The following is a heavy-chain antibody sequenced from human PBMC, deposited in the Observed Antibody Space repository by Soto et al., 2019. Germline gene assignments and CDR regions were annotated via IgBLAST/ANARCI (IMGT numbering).Heavy chain of an antibody. D-gene: IGHD2-15*01. Sequence: GGSLRLSCAASGFTFRSYSMNWVRQAPGKGLEWVSYISSSNRTINYADSVKGRFIISRDNAKNSLYLQMHSLRDEDTAVYYCAREGWPLLQTGMDVWGQGTTVTVSS. CDR1: GFTFRSYS. J-gene: IGHJ6*02. CDR2: ISSSNRTI. CDR3: AREGWPLLQTGMDV. V-gene: IGHV3-48*02.